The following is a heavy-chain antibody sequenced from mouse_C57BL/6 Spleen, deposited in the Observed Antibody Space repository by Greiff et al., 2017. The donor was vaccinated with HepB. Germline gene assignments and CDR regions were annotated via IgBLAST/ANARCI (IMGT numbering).Heavy chain of an antibody. Sequence: ESGGGLVKPGGSLKLSCAASGFTFSDYGMHWVRQAPEKGLEWVAYISSGSSTIYYADTVKGRFTISRDNAKNTLFLQMTSLRSEDTAMYYCAPYDYLYAMDYWGQGTSVTVSS. CDR1: GFTFSDYG. CDR2: ISSGSSTI. CDR3: APYDYLYAMDY. D-gene: IGHD2-4*01. V-gene: IGHV5-17*01. J-gene: IGHJ4*01.